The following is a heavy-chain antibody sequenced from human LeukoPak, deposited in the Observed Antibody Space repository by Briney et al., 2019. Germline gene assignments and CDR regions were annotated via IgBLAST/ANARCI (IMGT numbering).Heavy chain of an antibody. D-gene: IGHD5-18*01. V-gene: IGHV4-59*08. CDR2: IYYSGST. CDR1: GGSTSSYY. J-gene: IGHJ4*02. CDR3: ARHSDTSYFDY. Sequence: SETLSLTCTVSGGSTSSYYWSWIRQPPGKGLEWIGYIYYSGSTNYNPSLKSRVTISVDTSKNQFSLKLSSVTAADTAVYHCARHSDTSYFDYWGQGTLVTVSS.